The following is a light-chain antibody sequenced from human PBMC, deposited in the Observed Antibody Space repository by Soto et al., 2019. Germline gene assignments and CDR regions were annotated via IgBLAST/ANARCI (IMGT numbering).Light chain of an antibody. J-gene: IGKJ5*01. CDR2: YAS. Sequence: EIVLTQAPATLSLSPGDRATLSCRASQSINNYLGWYQHKPGQAPRLLISYASNRTTGIPARFSGSGSGTDFTLPISTLAPADFAVSYWKARLPWPLPLGGGNTF. V-gene: IGKV3-11*01. CDR1: QSINNY. CDR3: KARLPWPLPLGGGNT.